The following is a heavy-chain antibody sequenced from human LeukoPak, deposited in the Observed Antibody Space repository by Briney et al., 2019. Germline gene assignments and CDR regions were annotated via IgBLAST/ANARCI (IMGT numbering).Heavy chain of an antibody. Sequence: SETLSLTCTVSAGSISSSDYYWGWIRQSPGKGLGWIGMISYSGNTYYNPSLKSRVTISVDTSKNHFSLRLSSVTAADTAVYYCSRLTHSYYSDTSGYYPYYYMDVWGEGTTVAVSS. CDR1: AGSISSSDYY. CDR3: SRLTHSYYSDTSGYYPYYYMDV. D-gene: IGHD3-22*01. J-gene: IGHJ6*03. V-gene: IGHV4-39*02. CDR2: ISYSGNT.